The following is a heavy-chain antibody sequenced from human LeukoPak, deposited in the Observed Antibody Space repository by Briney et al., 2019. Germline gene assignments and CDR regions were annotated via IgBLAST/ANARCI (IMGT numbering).Heavy chain of an antibody. J-gene: IGHJ3*02. V-gene: IGHV4-59*08. D-gene: IGHD5-24*01. CDR2: GYYSGNT. Sequence: SETLSLTCTDSGGSINDYYWNWIRQPPGKGLERIGYGYYSGNTNYNPSLKSRVTISVDTSKNQLSLKLSSVTAADTAVYYCARWGERDCYNLYAFDIWGQGTMVTVSS. CDR1: GGSINDYY. CDR3: ARWGERDCYNLYAFDI.